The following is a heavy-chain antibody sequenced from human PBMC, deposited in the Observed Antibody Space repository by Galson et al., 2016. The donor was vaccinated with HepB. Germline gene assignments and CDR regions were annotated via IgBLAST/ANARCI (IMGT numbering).Heavy chain of an antibody. CDR3: ARVNNDDGNTEYFDY. Sequence: YYTGSSTYSPSLKSRVTISVDTSKNQFSLKLTSVTPADTAVYFCARVNNDDGNTEYFDYWGQGTQVTVSS. D-gene: IGHD1-1*01. CDR2: YYTGSS. V-gene: IGHV4-59*01. J-gene: IGHJ4*02.